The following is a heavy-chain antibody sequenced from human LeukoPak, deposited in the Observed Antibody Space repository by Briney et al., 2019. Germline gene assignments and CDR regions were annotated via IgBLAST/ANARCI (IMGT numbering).Heavy chain of an antibody. CDR3: ARAPVNYDSSGYYNYFDY. D-gene: IGHD3-22*01. Sequence: GGSLRLSCAASGFTFSSYSMNWVRQAPGKGLEWVSSISSSSSYIYYADSVKGRFTISRDNAKNSPYLQMNSLRAEDTAVYYCARAPVNYDSSGYYNYFDYWGQGTLVTVSS. CDR1: GFTFSSYS. V-gene: IGHV3-21*01. J-gene: IGHJ4*02. CDR2: ISSSSSYI.